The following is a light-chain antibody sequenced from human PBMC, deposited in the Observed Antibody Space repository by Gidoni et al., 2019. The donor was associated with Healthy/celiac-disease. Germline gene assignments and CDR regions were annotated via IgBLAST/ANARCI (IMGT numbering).Light chain of an antibody. CDR2: QHS. Sequence: SYELTQPPSVSVSPGQTASITCPGDKLGGKYARWYQQKPGQSPVLVIYQHSKRPSGIPERFSGSNSGNTATLTISGTQAMDEADYYCQAWDSSTAVFGGGTKLTVL. CDR3: QAWDSSTAV. CDR1: KLGGKY. J-gene: IGLJ2*01. V-gene: IGLV3-1*01.